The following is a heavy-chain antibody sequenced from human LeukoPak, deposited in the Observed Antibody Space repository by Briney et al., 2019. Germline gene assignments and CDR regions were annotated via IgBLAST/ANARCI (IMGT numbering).Heavy chain of an antibody. J-gene: IGHJ4*02. CDR3: AKRVSGWYWVDY. D-gene: IGHD6-19*01. CDR2: ITGSGGST. V-gene: IGHV3-23*01. Sequence: GGSLRLSCGASGFTFSSYAMSWVRQAPGKGLEWVSVITGSGGSTYYADSVKGRFTTSRDNSKNTLYLQMNSLRAEDTAVYYCAKRVSGWYWVDYWGQGTLVTVSS. CDR1: GFTFSSYA.